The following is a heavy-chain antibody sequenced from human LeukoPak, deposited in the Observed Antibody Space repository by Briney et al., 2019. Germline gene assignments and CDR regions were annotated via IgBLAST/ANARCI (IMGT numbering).Heavy chain of an antibody. D-gene: IGHD6-19*01. J-gene: IGHJ4*02. V-gene: IGHV1-69*04. Sequence: GASVKVSCKASGGTFSSYAISWVRQAPGQGLEWMGRIIPILGIANYAQKFQGRVTITADKSTSTAYMELSSLRSEDTAVYYCANSAAYSSGWYYFDYWGQGTLVTVSS. CDR2: IIPILGIA. CDR1: GGTFSSYA. CDR3: ANSAAYSSGWYYFDY.